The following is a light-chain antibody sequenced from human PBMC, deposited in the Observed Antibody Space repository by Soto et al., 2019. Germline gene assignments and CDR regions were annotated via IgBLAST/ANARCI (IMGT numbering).Light chain of an antibody. CDR2: EVS. CDR3: SHIQYAARFWV. J-gene: IGLJ3*02. Sequence: QSALTQPASVSGSPGQSITISCTGTSSDVGGYNYVSWYQQHPGKAPKLMIYEVSNRPSGVSNRFSGSKSGNTASLTISGVQVEDEADYYCSHIQYAARFWVFGGGTQLTVL. V-gene: IGLV2-14*01. CDR1: SSDVGGYNY.